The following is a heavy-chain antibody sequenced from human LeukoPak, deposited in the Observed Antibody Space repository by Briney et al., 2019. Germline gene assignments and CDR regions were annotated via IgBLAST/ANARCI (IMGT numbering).Heavy chain of an antibody. D-gene: IGHD1-14*01. J-gene: IGHJ4*02. Sequence: PGGSLRLSCAASGLTFSDYYMSWIRQAPGKGLEWVSYISTGSSYTNYADSVKGRFTVSRDNAKNLLYLQMNSLRAEDTAVYYCARGRTTHYWGQGTLVTVSS. CDR2: ISTGSSYT. CDR3: ARGRTTHY. V-gene: IGHV3-11*06. CDR1: GLTFSDYY.